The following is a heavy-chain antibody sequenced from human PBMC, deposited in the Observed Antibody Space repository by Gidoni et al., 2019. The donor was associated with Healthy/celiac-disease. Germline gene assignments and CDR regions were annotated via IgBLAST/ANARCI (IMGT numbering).Heavy chain of an antibody. D-gene: IGHD3-22*01. CDR1: GFTFSSYE. Sequence: EVQLVESGGGLVQPGGSLRLSCAASGFTFSSYEMNWVRQAPGKGLEWVSYISSSGSTIYYADSVKGRFTISRDNAKNSLYLQMNSLRAEDTAVYYCARDRGIPTHYYDSSGTHGMDVWGQGTTVTVSS. CDR2: ISSSGSTI. J-gene: IGHJ6*02. V-gene: IGHV3-48*03. CDR3: ARDRGIPTHYYDSSGTHGMDV.